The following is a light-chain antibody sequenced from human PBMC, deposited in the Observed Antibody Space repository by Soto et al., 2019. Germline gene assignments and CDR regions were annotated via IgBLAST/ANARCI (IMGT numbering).Light chain of an antibody. Sequence: DIQMTQSPSTLSAPVGERVTITCRASQTINTWLAWYQHKPGKAPKLLIYDASTLQTGVPSRFSGYSSGTEFTLTISSLQPDDFATYFCQQYHSFSPEGLNFGGGTKVDIK. CDR3: QQYHSFSPEGLN. V-gene: IGKV1-5*01. J-gene: IGKJ4*01. CDR1: QTINTW. CDR2: DAS.